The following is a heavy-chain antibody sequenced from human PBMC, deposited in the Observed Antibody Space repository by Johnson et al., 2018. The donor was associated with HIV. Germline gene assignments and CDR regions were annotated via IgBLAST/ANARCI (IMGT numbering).Heavy chain of an antibody. D-gene: IGHD3-10*01. J-gene: IGHJ3*02. V-gene: IGHV3-30-3*01. CDR2: ISYDGGNN. Sequence: QVQLVESRGGVVQPGRSLRLSCAASGFLFSRYAMHWVRQAPGKGLEWVAVISYDGGNNYYADSVKGRFTISRDNAKNSLYLQMNSLGAEDTAVYYCARAQGDRGAYDAFDIWGQGTMVTVSS. CDR3: ARAQGDRGAYDAFDI. CDR1: GFLFSRYA.